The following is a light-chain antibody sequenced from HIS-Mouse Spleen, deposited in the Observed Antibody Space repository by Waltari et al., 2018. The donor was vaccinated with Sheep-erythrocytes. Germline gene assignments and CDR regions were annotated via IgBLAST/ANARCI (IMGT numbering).Light chain of an antibody. J-gene: IGLJ2*01. CDR1: KLGDKY. CDR2: QDS. Sequence: SYELTQPPSVSVSPGQTASITCSGDKLGDKYACWYQQKPGQSPVLVIYQDSKRPSGVPERFSGSKPGNPATLTISGTQAMDEADYYCQAWDSSTVVFGGGTKLTVL. CDR3: QAWDSSTVV. V-gene: IGLV3-1*01.